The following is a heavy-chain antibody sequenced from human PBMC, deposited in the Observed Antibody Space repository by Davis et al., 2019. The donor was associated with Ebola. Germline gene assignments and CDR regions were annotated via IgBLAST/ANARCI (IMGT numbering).Heavy chain of an antibody. Sequence: GGSLRLSCAASGFTFSSYGMHWVRQAPGKGLEWVAVISYDGSNKYYADSVKGRFTISRDNSKNTLYLQMNSLRAEDTAVYYCARDRTVSRDYADYWGQGTLVTVSS. CDR2: ISYDGSNK. CDR1: GFTFSSYG. V-gene: IGHV3-30*03. D-gene: IGHD1-14*01. J-gene: IGHJ4*02. CDR3: ARDRTVSRDYADY.